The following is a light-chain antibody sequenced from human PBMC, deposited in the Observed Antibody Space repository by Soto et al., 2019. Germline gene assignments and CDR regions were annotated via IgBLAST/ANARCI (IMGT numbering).Light chain of an antibody. CDR3: QQYGSSLIT. CDR1: QSVSSSY. Sequence: IGLNQSPGTLSLTTGERATLTCRASQSVSSSYLAWYQQKPGQAPRLLIYGASSRATGIPDRFSGSGSGTDFTLTISRLEPEDFAVYYCQQYGSSLITFSQGTLLEI. CDR2: GAS. J-gene: IGKJ5*01. V-gene: IGKV3-20*01.